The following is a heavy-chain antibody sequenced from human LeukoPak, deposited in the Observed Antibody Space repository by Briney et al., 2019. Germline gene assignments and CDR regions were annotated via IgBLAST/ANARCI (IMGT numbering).Heavy chain of an antibody. CDR2: IYHSGST. V-gene: IGHV4-38-2*02. D-gene: IGHD6-13*01. J-gene: IGHJ3*02. CDR1: GYSISSGYY. Sequence: SETLSLTCAVSGYSISSGYYWGWIRQPPGKGLEWIGSIYHSGSTYYNPSLKSRVTISVDTSKNQFSLKLSSVTAADTAVYYRAREGSSWYYAFDIWGQGTTVTVSS. CDR3: AREGSSWYYAFDI.